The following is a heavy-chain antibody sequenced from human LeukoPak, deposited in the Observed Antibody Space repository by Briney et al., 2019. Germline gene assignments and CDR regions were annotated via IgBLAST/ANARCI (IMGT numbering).Heavy chain of an antibody. CDR3: ARGAGYSYGYGDYYYYGMDV. Sequence: ASVKVSCKASGYTFTSYGISWVRQAPGQGLEWMGGIIPIFGTANYAQKFQGRVTITADESTSTAYMELSSLRSEDTAVYYCARGAGYSYGYGDYYYYGMDVWGQGTTVTVSS. D-gene: IGHD5-18*01. CDR1: GYTFTSYG. CDR2: IIPIFGTA. V-gene: IGHV1-69*13. J-gene: IGHJ6*02.